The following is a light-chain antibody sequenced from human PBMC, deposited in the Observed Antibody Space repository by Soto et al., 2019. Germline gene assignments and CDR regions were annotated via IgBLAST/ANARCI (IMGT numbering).Light chain of an antibody. CDR3: SSYTGSNNLG. CDR2: EVS. Sequence: QSALTQPPSASGSPGQSVTISCSGTSSGVGGYNYVSWYQQHPGKAPKVMIYEVSKRPSGVPDRFSGSKSSNTASLTVSGLQAEDEADYYCSSYTGSNNLGFGGGTKVTVL. CDR1: SSGVGGYNY. J-gene: IGLJ3*02. V-gene: IGLV2-8*01.